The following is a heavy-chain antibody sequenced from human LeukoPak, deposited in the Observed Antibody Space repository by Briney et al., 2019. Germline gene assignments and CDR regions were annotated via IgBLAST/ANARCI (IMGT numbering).Heavy chain of an antibody. Sequence: QPGGSLRLSCAASGFTFSSYAMSWVRQAPGKGLEWVSGISGSGGSTYYADSVKGRFTISRDNSKNTLYLQMNSLRTEDTAVYYCARDLVVVPVATPYWGQGTLVTVSS. CDR3: ARDLVVVPVATPY. CDR1: GFTFSSYA. V-gene: IGHV3-23*01. CDR2: ISGSGGST. D-gene: IGHD2-2*01. J-gene: IGHJ4*02.